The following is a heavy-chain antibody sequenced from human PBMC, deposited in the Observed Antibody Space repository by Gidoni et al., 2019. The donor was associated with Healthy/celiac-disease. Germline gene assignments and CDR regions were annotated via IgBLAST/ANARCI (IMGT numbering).Heavy chain of an antibody. CDR3: ARGDSSGYLFDY. D-gene: IGHD3-22*01. Sequence: QVQLQESGPGLVTPSQTLSLTCTVPGGSISSGGYSWSWIRQHPGKGLQWIGYIYYSGSTYYNPSSKSRGTISVDTFKNQLSLKMSAVTAADTDVYYCARGDSSGYLFDYWGQGTLVTVSS. V-gene: IGHV4-31*03. CDR1: GGSISSGGYS. CDR2: IYYSGST. J-gene: IGHJ4*02.